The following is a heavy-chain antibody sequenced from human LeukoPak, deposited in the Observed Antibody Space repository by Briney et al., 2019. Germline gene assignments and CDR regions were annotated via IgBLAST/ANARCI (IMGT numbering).Heavy chain of an antibody. CDR1: GGTFSSYA. V-gene: IGHV1-3*01. J-gene: IGHJ4*02. CDR2: IHVGNGNT. Sequence: ASVKVSCKASGGTFSSYAISWVRQAPGQRLEWMGWIHVGNGNTEYSQKFQGRVTITRDTPATTTYMELSSLRSEDTAVYYCARVDGSGPNAPNDCWGQGSLVPVSS. CDR3: ARVDGSGPNAPNDC. D-gene: IGHD3-10*01.